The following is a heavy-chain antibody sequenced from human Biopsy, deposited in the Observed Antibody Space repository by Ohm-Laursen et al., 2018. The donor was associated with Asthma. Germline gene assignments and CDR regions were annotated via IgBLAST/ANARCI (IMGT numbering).Heavy chain of an antibody. Sequence: GSLRLSCTASGFTVSTNGMSWVRQAPGKGLEWVSVIYSGGTSHTADSVRGRFTISRDYSKNTLYLQMHSLRAEDTAVYYCARGDSSKWSHYYFDYWGQGTLVTVPS. CDR1: GFTVSTNG. CDR2: IYSGGTS. J-gene: IGHJ4*02. CDR3: ARGDSSKWSHYYFDY. V-gene: IGHV3-53*01. D-gene: IGHD3-22*01.